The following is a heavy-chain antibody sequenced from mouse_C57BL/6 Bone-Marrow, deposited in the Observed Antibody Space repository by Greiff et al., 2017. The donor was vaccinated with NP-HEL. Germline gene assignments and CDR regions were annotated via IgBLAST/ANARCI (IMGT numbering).Heavy chain of an antibody. CDR3: AKNIGDYYGSSYAMDY. V-gene: IGHV2-5*01. CDR2: IWRGGST. J-gene: IGHJ4*01. CDR1: GFSLTSYG. D-gene: IGHD1-1*01. Sequence: QVQLKESGPGLVQPSQSLSITCTVSGFSLTSYGVHWVRQSPGKGLEWLGVIWRGGSTDYNAAFMSRLSITKDNSKSQVFFKMNSLQAYDTAIYYCAKNIGDYYGSSYAMDYWGQGTSVTVSS.